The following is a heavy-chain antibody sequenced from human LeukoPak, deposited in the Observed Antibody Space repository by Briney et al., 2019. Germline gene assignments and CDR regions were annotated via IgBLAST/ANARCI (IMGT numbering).Heavy chain of an antibody. Sequence: PGGSLRLSCPASGFTFSSYWMHWVRQPPGKGLVWVSRINSDGSSTSYANSVKGRFTISRDNAKNTLYLQMNSLRAEDTAVYYCATDAEPVEMATWVGANNWSDPWGQGTLATVSS. J-gene: IGHJ5*02. CDR3: ATDAEPVEMATWVGANNWSDP. CDR1: GFTFSSYW. CDR2: INSDGSST. V-gene: IGHV3-74*01. D-gene: IGHD5-24*01.